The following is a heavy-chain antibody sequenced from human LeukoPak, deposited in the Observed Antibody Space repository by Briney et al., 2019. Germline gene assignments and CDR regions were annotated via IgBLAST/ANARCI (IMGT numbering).Heavy chain of an antibody. J-gene: IGHJ4*02. D-gene: IGHD3-22*01. V-gene: IGHV4-39*01. CDR3: ARGLYDSSGYYPFDY. Sequence: PSETLSLTCTVSGGSISSSSYYWGWIRQPPGKGLEWIGSIYYSGSTYYNPFLKSRVTISVDTSKNQFSLKLSSVTAADTAVYYCARGLYDSSGYYPFDYWGQGTLVTVSS. CDR2: IYYSGST. CDR1: GGSISSSSYY.